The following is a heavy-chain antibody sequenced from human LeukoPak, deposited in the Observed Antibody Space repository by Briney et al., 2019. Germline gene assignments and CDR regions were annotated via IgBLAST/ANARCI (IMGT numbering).Heavy chain of an antibody. V-gene: IGHV3-15*01. Sequence: GGSLRLSCAGSGFTFTDAWMSWVRQAPGKGLEWVGRIKSKGSGGTTDYAAPVKGRFTISRDDSKNTLYLQMNSLKTEDTAVYYCTTDTGNYFFDYWGQGTLVTVSS. CDR3: TTDTGNYFFDY. CDR1: GFTFTDAW. J-gene: IGHJ4*02. CDR2: IKSKGSGGTT. D-gene: IGHD4-23*01.